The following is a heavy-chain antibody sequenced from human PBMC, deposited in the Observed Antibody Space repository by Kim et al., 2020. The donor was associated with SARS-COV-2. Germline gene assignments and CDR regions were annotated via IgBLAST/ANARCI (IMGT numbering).Heavy chain of an antibody. CDR3: ARGYGSGSPYGMDV. CDR2: IYYSGST. Sequence: SETLSLTCAVSGGSISSGGYSWSWIRQPPGKGLEWIGYIYYSGSTYYNPSLKSQVTISVDRSKNQFSLKLSSVTAADTAVYYCARGYGSGSPYGMDVWGQGTTVTVSS. CDR1: GGSISSGGYS. D-gene: IGHD3-10*01. V-gene: IGHV4-30-2*01. J-gene: IGHJ6*02.